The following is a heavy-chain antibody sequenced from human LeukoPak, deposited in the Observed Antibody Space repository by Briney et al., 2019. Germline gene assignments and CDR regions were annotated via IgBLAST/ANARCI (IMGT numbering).Heavy chain of an antibody. D-gene: IGHD3-16*01. CDR3: AREGKTFVLDI. CDR2: SNAGNGYT. Sequence: ASLKVSCKASGYTFNLYAIHWLRQAPGQRPEWMGWSNAGNGYTNYSQEFQGRVIITRDTSASTAYMELSSLRSEDMAVYYCAREGKTFVLDIWGQGTVVTVSS. V-gene: IGHV1-3*02. CDR1: GYTFNLYA. J-gene: IGHJ3*02.